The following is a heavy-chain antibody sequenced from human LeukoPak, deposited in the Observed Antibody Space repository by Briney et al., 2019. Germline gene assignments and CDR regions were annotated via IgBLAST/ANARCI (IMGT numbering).Heavy chain of an antibody. Sequence: GGSLRLSCGASGFTFSTYWMSWVRQAPGKGLEWVSAISGSGGSTYYADSVKGRFTISRDNSKNTLYLQMNSLRAEDTVVYYCAKDFLPRVGPYYFDYWGQGTLVTVSS. CDR3: AKDFLPRVGPYYFDY. CDR1: GFTFSTYW. V-gene: IGHV3-23*01. CDR2: ISGSGGST. J-gene: IGHJ4*02. D-gene: IGHD2-15*01.